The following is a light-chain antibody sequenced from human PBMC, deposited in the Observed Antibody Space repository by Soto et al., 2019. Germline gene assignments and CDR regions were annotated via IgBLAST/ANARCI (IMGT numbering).Light chain of an antibody. CDR2: DAS. CDR3: QQYENLPT. V-gene: IGKV1-33*01. CDR1: QNINNY. J-gene: IGKJ5*01. Sequence: DVPMPPSPFSLSSTLGDRVTLTFQASQNINNYLNWYQQKPGRAPKLLIYDASNLEAGVPSRFRGSGSGTDFTFTISRLQPEDIATYYCQQYENLPTFGQGTRLEIK.